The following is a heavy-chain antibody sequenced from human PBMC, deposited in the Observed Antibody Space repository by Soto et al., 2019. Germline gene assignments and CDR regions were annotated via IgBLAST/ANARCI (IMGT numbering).Heavy chain of an antibody. J-gene: IGHJ4*02. Sequence: EVQLLESGGHLVQPGVSLRLSCVVSGLTFSSYAMSWVRQGPGKGLEWVSTLRGSGGTTYYAGSVKGRFTISRDNSKNTLYLQMNSLRAEDTAIYYCAKERVAANGYFDYWGQGTLVTVSS. D-gene: IGHD6-13*01. CDR1: GLTFSSYA. V-gene: IGHV3-23*01. CDR2: LRGSGGTT. CDR3: AKERVAANGYFDY.